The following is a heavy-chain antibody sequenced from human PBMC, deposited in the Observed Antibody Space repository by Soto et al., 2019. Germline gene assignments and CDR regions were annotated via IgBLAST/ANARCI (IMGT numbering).Heavy chain of an antibody. D-gene: IGHD6-13*01. Sequence: QVQLQESGPGLVKPSQTLSLTCIVSGGSISSNDFYWSWIRQHPGKGLEWIGYIYYSGNTYYNPSLKSRVTILVDTSKNQFSRKVSSVTAADTAVYYCARLSGSWQSWFAPWGQGTLVTVSS. CDR3: ARLSGSWQSWFAP. J-gene: IGHJ5*02. CDR1: GGSISSNDFY. V-gene: IGHV4-31*03. CDR2: IYYSGNT.